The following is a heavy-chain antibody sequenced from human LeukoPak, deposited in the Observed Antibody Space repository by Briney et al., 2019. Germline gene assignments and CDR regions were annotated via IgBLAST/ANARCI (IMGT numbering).Heavy chain of an antibody. CDR3: AKDKAAAIYYYYYMDV. CDR2: IRYDGSNK. V-gene: IGHV3-30*02. CDR1: GFTFSSYG. J-gene: IGHJ6*03. Sequence: GGSLRLSCAASGFTFSSYGMHWVRQAPGKGLEWVAFIRYDGSNKYYADPVKGRFTISRDNSKNTLYLQMNSLRAEDTAVYYCAKDKAAAIYYYYYMDVWGKGTTVTISS. D-gene: IGHD6-13*01.